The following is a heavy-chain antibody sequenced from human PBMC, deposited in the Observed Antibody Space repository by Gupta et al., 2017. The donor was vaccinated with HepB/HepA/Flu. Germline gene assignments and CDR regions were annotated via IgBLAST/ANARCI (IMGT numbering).Heavy chain of an antibody. CDR3: ARRAYCGSTSCYGRVYFDY. CDR1: GFTVSTYS. V-gene: IGHV3-48*01. CDR2: INGDGTNI. D-gene: IGHD2-2*01. J-gene: IGHJ4*02. Sequence: EVQLVESGGALVQPGGSLRRSCAASGFTVSTYSMNWVRQATGKGLEWISYINGDGTNIYYADSVKGRFTISRDNAQNSLYLQMNSLRGEDTAVYYCARRAYCGSTSCYGRVYFDYWGQGTLVTVSS.